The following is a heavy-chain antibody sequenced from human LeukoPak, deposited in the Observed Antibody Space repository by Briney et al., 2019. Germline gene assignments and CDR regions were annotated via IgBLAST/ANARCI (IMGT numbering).Heavy chain of an antibody. Sequence: PSETLSLTCTVSGGSISSYYWNWIRQPPGKRLEWIGYFYNSGSTNYNPSLKGRVTISVDTSKNQFSLELSSVTAADTAVYYCARDSYGSGSSDYWGQGTLVTVSS. CDR1: GGSISSYY. CDR2: FYNSGST. J-gene: IGHJ4*02. D-gene: IGHD3-10*01. CDR3: ARDSYGSGSSDY. V-gene: IGHV4-59*01.